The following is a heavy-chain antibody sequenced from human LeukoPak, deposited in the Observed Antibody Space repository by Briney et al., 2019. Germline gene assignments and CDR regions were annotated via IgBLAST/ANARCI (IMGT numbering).Heavy chain of an antibody. J-gene: IGHJ4*02. D-gene: IGHD6-13*01. V-gene: IGHV3-21*01. CDR3: ARDRQLAD. CDR1: GFTFSSYR. Sequence: PGRSLRLSCAASGFTFSSYRMNWVRQSPGKGLEWVSSISSSSSYIYYADSVKGRFTISRDDAKNSLYLQMNSLRAEDTAVYYCARDRQLADWGQGTLVTVSS. CDR2: ISSSSSYI.